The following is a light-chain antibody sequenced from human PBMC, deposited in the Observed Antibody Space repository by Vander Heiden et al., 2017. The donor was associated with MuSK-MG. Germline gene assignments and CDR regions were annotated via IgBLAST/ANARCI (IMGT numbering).Light chain of an antibody. Sequence: DIVMTQSPDSLAVSLGERATINCKSSQSILFSSKNKNYLAWYQQKPGQPPRLLISWASIRESGVPDRFSGSGSGTDFTLTISNLQAEDVAVYYCQQDDDTASITFGQGTRLEIK. CDR2: WAS. CDR1: QSILFSSKNKNY. V-gene: IGKV4-1*01. J-gene: IGKJ5*01. CDR3: QQDDDTASIT.